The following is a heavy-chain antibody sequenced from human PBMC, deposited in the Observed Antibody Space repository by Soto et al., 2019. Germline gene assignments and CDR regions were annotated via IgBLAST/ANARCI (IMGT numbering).Heavy chain of an antibody. D-gene: IGHD2-15*01. Sequence: GGSLRLSCAASGFTFSSYAMHWVRQAPGKGLEWVAVISYDGSNKYYADSVKGRFTISRDNSKNTLYLQMNSLRAEDTAVYYCARERLVRYCSGGSCYYYYYGMDVWGQGTTVTVSS. CDR1: GFTFSSYA. CDR3: ARERLVRYCSGGSCYYYYYGMDV. J-gene: IGHJ6*02. V-gene: IGHV3-30-3*01. CDR2: ISYDGSNK.